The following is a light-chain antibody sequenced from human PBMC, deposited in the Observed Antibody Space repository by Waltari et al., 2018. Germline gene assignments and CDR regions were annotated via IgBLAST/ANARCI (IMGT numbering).Light chain of an antibody. CDR3: GSYAGGTSWV. V-gene: IGLV2-23*01. CDR1: RGYIGPYHL. CDR2: DAT. Sequence: SALTQPASVSGSPGQSVTISLTGSRGYIGPYHLGPWYQQHPGNAPRLLIHDATKRPSGISSRFSGSKSGNTASLTISGLQAEDEADYFCGSYAGGTSWVFGGGTQVTVL. J-gene: IGLJ3*02.